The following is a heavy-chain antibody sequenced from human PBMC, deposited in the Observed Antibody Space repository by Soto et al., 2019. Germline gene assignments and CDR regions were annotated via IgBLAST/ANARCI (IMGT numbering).Heavy chain of an antibody. D-gene: IGHD3-9*01. V-gene: IGHV3-53*01. CDR2: IYSGGST. Sequence: TPGKGLEWVSVIYSGGSTYYTDSVKGRFTISRDNSKNTLYLQMNSLRAEDTVFFQAEDGIRDCPPVSAFLLNRSSDL. CDR3: EDGIRDCPPVSAFLLNRSSDL. J-gene: IGHJ2*01.